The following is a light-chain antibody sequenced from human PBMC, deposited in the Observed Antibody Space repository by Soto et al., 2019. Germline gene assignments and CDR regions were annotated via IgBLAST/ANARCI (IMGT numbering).Light chain of an antibody. CDR3: LQRHTRPYS. J-gene: IGKJ2*03. CDR2: SAS. CDR1: QDIRND. V-gene: IGKV1-17*01. Sequence: DIQMTQSPSSLSASLGDRVTITCRASQDIRNDLGWYQQEPGKAPKRLIYSASTLESGVPPRFSGSGSGTEFTLTISSLQPEDFATYFCLQRHTRPYSFGQGTRLDFK.